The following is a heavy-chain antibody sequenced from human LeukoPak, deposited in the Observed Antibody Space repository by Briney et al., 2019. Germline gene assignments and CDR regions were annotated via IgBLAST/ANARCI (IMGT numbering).Heavy chain of an antibody. D-gene: IGHD1-26*01. CDR2: TWYDGSYK. J-gene: IGHJ3*02. CDR1: GFTFSTYG. Sequence: QTGGSLRLSCAASGFTFSTYGMHWVRQAPGKRREWVAVTWYDGSYKYYGDSVKGRFTISRDNSKNTLYLQMASLRVEDTAVYYCARQFDGSHPNAFDIWGQGTMVTVSS. CDR3: ARQFDGSHPNAFDI. V-gene: IGHV3-33*01.